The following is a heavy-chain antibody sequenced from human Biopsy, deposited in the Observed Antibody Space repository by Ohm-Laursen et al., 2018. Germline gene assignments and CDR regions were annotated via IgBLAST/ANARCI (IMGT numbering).Heavy chain of an antibody. CDR1: CGSISSDY. Sequence: SDTLSLTCTVSCGSISSDYWSWVRQTPGKGLEWIGYIYYSGSTNYNPSLKSRVTISVDTSKNQFSLRLNSVTAADTAVYYCARATNSTGWPYYYFYGMDVWGQGTTVTVSS. CDR3: ARATNSTGWPYYYFYGMDV. J-gene: IGHJ6*02. D-gene: IGHD2/OR15-2a*01. CDR2: IYYSGST. V-gene: IGHV4-59*07.